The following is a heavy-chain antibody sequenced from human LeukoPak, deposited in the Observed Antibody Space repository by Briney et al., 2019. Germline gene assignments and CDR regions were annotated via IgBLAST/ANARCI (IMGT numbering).Heavy chain of an antibody. V-gene: IGHV3-21*01. D-gene: IGHD3-3*01. CDR2: IRGVGARYT. CDR3: ARDNGHRYDFLGAKWYFDL. Sequence: PPRSLTPSCEVSALAPERHTMSCDSQAQGKGLEWVSSIRGVGARYTFYADSAKGRFTISRPHARHSLYLPIGSLKAEATALDYCARDNGHRYDFLGAKWYFDLWGRGTLVSVSS. J-gene: IGHJ2*01. CDR1: ALAPERHT.